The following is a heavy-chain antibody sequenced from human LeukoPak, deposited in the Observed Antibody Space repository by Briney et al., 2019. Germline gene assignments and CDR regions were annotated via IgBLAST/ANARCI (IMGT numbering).Heavy chain of an antibody. CDR2: IYWNDDK. CDR1: GLSLSTSVVG. V-gene: IGHV2-5*01. Sequence: SCPTLVKPTQTLTLTCTFSGLSLSTSVVGVGWIRQPPGKALEWLALIYWNDDKRYSPSLKSRLTITKDTSKNQVVLTMTNMDPVDTATYYCAHARTGSYYPNWFDPWGQGTLVTVSS. CDR3: AHARTGSYYPNWFDP. J-gene: IGHJ5*02. D-gene: IGHD3-10*01.